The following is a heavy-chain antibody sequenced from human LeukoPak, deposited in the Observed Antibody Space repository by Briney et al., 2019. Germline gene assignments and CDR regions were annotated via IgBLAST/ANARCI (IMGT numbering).Heavy chain of an antibody. D-gene: IGHD3-9*01. CDR3: TRGHLYYDILTGYLVPNAFDI. CDR2: ISSSGSTI. Sequence: GGSLRLSCAASGFTFSDYYMSWIRQAPGKGLEWVSYISSSGSTIYYADSVKGRFTISRDNAKNSLYLQMNSLRAEDTAVYYCTRGHLYYDILTGYLVPNAFDIWGQGTMVTVSS. J-gene: IGHJ3*02. V-gene: IGHV3-11*04. CDR1: GFTFSDYY.